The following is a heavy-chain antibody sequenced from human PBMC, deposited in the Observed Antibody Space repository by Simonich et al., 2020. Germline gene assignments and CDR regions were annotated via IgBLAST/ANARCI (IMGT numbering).Heavy chain of an antibody. D-gene: IGHD3-10*01. CDR2: IYWDDDK. CDR1: GFSLSTSGVG. Sequence: QITLKESGPTLVKPTQTLTLTCTFSGFSLSTSGVGVGWIRQPPGKAREGLAIIYWDDDKRYSPSLKSRLTITKDTSKNQVVLTMTNMDPVDTATYYCAHKLSGWFGERDAFDIWGQGTMVTVSS. CDR3: AHKLSGWFGERDAFDI. V-gene: IGHV2-5*02. J-gene: IGHJ3*02.